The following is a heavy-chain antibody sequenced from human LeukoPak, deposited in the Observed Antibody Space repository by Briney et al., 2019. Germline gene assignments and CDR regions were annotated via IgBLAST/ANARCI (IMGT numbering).Heavy chain of an antibody. Sequence: GESLKISCKGSGHSFTTYWIGWVRQMPGKGLEWMGIIYPGDSDTTYSPAFQGQVTISVDKSVNTAYLQWSSLKPSDTAVYYCARHGLGGSGSHSRYWGQGTLVTVSS. D-gene: IGHD1-26*01. J-gene: IGHJ4*02. CDR2: IYPGDSDT. CDR1: GHSFTTYW. V-gene: IGHV5-51*01. CDR3: ARHGLGGSGSHSRY.